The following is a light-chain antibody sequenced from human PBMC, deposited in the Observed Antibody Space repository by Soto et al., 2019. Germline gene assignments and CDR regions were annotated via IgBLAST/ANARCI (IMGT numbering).Light chain of an antibody. V-gene: IGKV3-11*01. CDR3: QQYGTSPRT. CDR2: DSS. J-gene: IGKJ1*01. CDR1: QSVSSY. Sequence: EVVLTQFPATLSLSPGDGATLSCRASQSVSSYLAWYQQKRGQAPRLLIYDSSNRATGIPARFSGSGSGTDFSLTISRLEHEDFAVYYCQQYGTSPRTFGQGTKVDIK.